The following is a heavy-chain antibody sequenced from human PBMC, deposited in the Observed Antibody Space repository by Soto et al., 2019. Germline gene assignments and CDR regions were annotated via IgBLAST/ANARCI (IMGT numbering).Heavy chain of an antibody. Sequence: QVQLVQSGAEVKKPGASVKVSCKASGYTFTSYGISWVRQAPGQGLEWMGWISAYNGNTNYAQKLQGRVTMTTDTSTSTAYMELSSLRSDATSVYYCARSIGYSSSWYDSDYGMDVWGPGTTVTVSS. CDR1: GYTFTSYG. CDR2: ISAYNGNT. V-gene: IGHV1-18*01. CDR3: ARSIGYSSSWYDSDYGMDV. J-gene: IGHJ6*02. D-gene: IGHD6-13*01.